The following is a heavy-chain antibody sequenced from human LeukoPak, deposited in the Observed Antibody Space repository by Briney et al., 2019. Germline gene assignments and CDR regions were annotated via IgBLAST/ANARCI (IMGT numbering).Heavy chain of an antibody. Sequence: GGTLRLSCAGSGFTFSSYGMNWVRQAPGKGLEWVSGISGSGGSTYYADSVKGRFTIFRDNAKNSLYLQMNSLRAEDTAVYYCAELGITMIGGVWGKGTTVTISS. V-gene: IGHV3-23*01. CDR3: AELGITMIGGV. J-gene: IGHJ6*04. CDR1: GFTFSSYG. D-gene: IGHD3-10*02. CDR2: ISGSGGST.